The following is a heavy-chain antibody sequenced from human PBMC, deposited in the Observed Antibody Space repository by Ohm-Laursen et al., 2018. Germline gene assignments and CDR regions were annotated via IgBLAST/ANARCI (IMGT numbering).Heavy chain of an antibody. Sequence: SVKVSCKASGGTFSSYAISWVRQAPGQGLEWMGRIIPILGIANYAQKFQGRVTITADKSTSTAYMELSSLRSEDTAVYYCARDRPDYSNYLYYFDYWGQGTLVTVSS. CDR1: GGTFSSYA. D-gene: IGHD4-11*01. CDR3: ARDRPDYSNYLYYFDY. CDR2: IIPILGIA. V-gene: IGHV1-69*04. J-gene: IGHJ4*02.